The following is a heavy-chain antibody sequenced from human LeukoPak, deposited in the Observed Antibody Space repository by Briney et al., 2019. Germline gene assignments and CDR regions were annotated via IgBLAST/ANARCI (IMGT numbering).Heavy chain of an antibody. CDR2: ISSSSSYT. V-gene: IGHV3-11*06. D-gene: IGHD3-16*01. J-gene: IGHJ6*02. CDR1: GFTFSDYY. CDR3: ARGLRYYYYGMDV. Sequence: GGSLRLSCAASGFTFSDYYMSWIRQAPGKGLECVSYISSSSSYTNYADSAKGRFTISRDNAKNSLYLQMDSLRAEDTAVYYCARGLRYYYYGMDVWGQGTTVTVSS.